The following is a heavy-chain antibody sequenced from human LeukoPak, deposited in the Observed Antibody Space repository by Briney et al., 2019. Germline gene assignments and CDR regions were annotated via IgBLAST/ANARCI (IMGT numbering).Heavy chain of an antibody. Sequence: SETLSLTCTVSGGSISSSSYYWGWIRQPPGKGLEWIGSMYSSGSTYYSPSLKSRVTISVDRSKNQFSLKLSSVTAADTAVYYCAREDYGGNSGFDYWGQGTLVTVSS. CDR3: AREDYGGNSGFDY. CDR1: GGSISSSSYY. J-gene: IGHJ4*02. CDR2: MYSSGST. D-gene: IGHD4-17*01. V-gene: IGHV4-39*07.